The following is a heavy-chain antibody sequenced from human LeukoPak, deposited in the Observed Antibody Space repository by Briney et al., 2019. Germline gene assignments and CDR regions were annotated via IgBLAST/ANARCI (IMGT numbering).Heavy chain of an antibody. V-gene: IGHV4-34*01. CDR2: INHSGST. J-gene: IGHJ5*02. CDR3: ERGERGRTYGSGIRGFDP. D-gene: IGHD3-10*01. Sequence: PSETLCLTCAVYGGTFSGYYWSWIRQPPGKGLEWIGEINHSGSTNYNASLKSRVTITVDTYKNQFSLKQSYMTAADTAVYDCERGERGRTYGSGIRGFDPWGQGTLVTVSS. CDR1: GGTFSGYY.